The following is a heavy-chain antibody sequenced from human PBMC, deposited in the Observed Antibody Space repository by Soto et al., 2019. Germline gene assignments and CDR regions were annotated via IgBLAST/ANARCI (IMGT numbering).Heavy chain of an antibody. CDR2: IYPGDFDT. Sequence: PGESPKISCKGSGYSFSRNWIGWVRQMPGKGLEWMGIIYPGDFDTRYSPSFQGQVTISVDKSIGTAYLQWSSLRASDTGIYYCARHSLIAAAGSGPPDYWGQGTLVTVSS. V-gene: IGHV5-51*01. CDR1: GYSFSRNW. J-gene: IGHJ4*02. CDR3: ARHSLIAAAGSGPPDY. D-gene: IGHD6-13*01.